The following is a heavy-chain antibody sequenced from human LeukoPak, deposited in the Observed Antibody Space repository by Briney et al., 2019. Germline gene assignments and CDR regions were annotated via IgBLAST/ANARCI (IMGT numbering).Heavy chain of an antibody. J-gene: IGHJ4*02. D-gene: IGHD5-18*01. CDR3: ARHRVRGYSYGYTDDPYYFDY. CDR1: GYNFINNW. CDR2: IYPGDSDT. Sequence: GESLKISCKGSGYNFINNWIGWVRQMPGKGLEWMGIIYPGDSDTRYSPSFQGQVTISADKSISTAYLQWSSLKASDTAMYYCARHRVRGYSYGYTDDPYYFDYWGQGTLVTVSS. V-gene: IGHV5-51*01.